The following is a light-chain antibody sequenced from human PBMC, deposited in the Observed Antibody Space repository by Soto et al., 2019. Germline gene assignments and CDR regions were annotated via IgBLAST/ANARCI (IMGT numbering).Light chain of an antibody. V-gene: IGLV4-60*02. CDR2: LEGSGSY. CDR1: SGHSSYI. Sequence: QSVLTQSSSASASLGSSVKLTCTLSSGHSSYIIACHQQQPGKAPRYLMKLEGSGSYNKGSGVPDRFSGSSSGADRYLTISNLQFADEADYYCETWDFNTRVFGGGTKLTVL. J-gene: IGLJ3*02. CDR3: ETWDFNTRV.